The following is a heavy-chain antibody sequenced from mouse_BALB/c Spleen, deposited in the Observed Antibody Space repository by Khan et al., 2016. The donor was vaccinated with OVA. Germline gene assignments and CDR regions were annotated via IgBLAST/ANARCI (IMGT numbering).Heavy chain of an antibody. Sequence: QVQLKQSGPELVKPGASVKMSCKASGYTFISYYIHLGKQRHGQGLEWIGWIYPGDGRTKYNEKFKDKTTLTADKSSSTAYRLLSSLTSEDSAIYFCAISYYVIFWYFDVWGAGTTVTVSS. CDR2: IYPGDGRT. J-gene: IGHJ1*01. V-gene: IGHV1S56*01. D-gene: IGHD2-12*01. CDR1: GYTFISYY. CDR3: AISYYVIFWYFDV.